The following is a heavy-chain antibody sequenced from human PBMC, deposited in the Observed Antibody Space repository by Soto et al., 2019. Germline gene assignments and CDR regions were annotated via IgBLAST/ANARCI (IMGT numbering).Heavy chain of an antibody. CDR3: ARGNGGYYTHIDK. Sequence: SETLSLTCSVSGDSISSGVSSWSWIRQTPGKGLEWIGYLYHTGSTFYNPSLKSRVTISGDRSKNQFSLKLSSVTAADTAVYYCARGNGGYYTHIDKWGQGTLVTVS. J-gene: IGHJ4*02. CDR2: LYHTGST. CDR1: GDSISSGVSS. D-gene: IGHD3-22*01. V-gene: IGHV4-30-2*01.